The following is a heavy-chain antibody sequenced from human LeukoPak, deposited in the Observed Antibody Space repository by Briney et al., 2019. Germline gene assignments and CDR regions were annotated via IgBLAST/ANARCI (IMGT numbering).Heavy chain of an antibody. J-gene: IGHJ1*01. CDR3: VEESESGGYRYIRH. D-gene: IGHD3-22*01. V-gene: IGHV3-43D*04. Sequence: PGGSLRLSCAASGFTFKHYAMHWVRQAPGKGLEWVCLISWDGGNTNYADSVKGRFTISRDNSKNSLYLQMHSLRAEDTARYYCVEESESGGYRYIRHWGQGTLVTVSS. CDR2: ISWDGGNT. CDR1: GFTFKHYA.